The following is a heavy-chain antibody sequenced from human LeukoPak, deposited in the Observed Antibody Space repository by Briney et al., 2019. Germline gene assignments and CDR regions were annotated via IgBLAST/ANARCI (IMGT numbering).Heavy chain of an antibody. V-gene: IGHV4-61*02. J-gene: IGHJ6*03. CDR3: ASLPGPYYYYMDV. CDR2: IYTSGST. Sequence: SETLSLTCTVSGGSISSGSYYWSWIRQPAGKGLEWIGRIYTSGSTNYNPSLKSRVTISVDTSKNQFSLKLSSVTAADTAVYYCASLPGPYYYYMDVWGKGTTVTISS. CDR1: GGSISSGSYY.